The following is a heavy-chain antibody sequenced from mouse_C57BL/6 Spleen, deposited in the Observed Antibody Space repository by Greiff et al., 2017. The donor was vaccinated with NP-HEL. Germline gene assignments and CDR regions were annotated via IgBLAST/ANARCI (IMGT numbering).Heavy chain of an antibody. CDR2: ISSGSSTI. J-gene: IGHJ2*01. CDR3: ARQEIPGFDY. V-gene: IGHV5-17*01. CDR1: GFTFSDYG. Sequence: EVQLVESGGGLVKPGGSLKLSCAASGFTFSDYGMHWVRQAPEKGLEWVAYISSGSSTIYYADTVKGRFTISRDNAKNTLFLQMTILRSEDTAMYYCARQEIPGFDYWGQGTTLTVSS.